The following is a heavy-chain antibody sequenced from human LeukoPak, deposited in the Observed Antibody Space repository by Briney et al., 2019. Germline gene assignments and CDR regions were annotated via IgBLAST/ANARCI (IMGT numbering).Heavy chain of an antibody. CDR3: ARGAHTYWFDP. CDR1: GGSFSGYY. D-gene: IGHD2-2*02. J-gene: IGHJ5*02. Sequence: SETLSLTCAVYGGSFSGYYWSWIRQPPGKGLEWIGEINHSGSTNYNPSLKSRVTISVDTSKNQFSLKLSSVTAADTAVYYCARGAHTYWFDPWGQGTLVTVSS. V-gene: IGHV4-34*01. CDR2: INHSGST.